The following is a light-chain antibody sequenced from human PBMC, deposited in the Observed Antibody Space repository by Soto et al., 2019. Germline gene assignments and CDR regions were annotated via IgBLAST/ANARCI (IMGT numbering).Light chain of an antibody. Sequence: QSVLTQPPSASGTPGQRVTISCSGSGSNIGSHTVSWYQQLPGTAPNLLIYSNDQRPSGVPDRFSGSKSGTSASLAISGLQSGDEADYYCAAWDDSLSGVVFGGGTQLTVL. V-gene: IGLV1-44*01. CDR2: SND. J-gene: IGLJ7*01. CDR3: AAWDDSLSGVV. CDR1: GSNIGSHT.